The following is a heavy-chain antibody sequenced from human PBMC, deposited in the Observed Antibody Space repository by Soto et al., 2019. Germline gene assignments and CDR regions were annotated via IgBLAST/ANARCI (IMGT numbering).Heavy chain of an antibody. CDR3: AKDRHQLPPGFNRFDP. Sequence: HPGGSLRLSCVASGFTFKSYAMSWVRQAPGRGMEWVSSISGTGGRTYYADSVRGRFTISRDNSKNTLFLQLNNLTVGDTAVYYCAKDRHQLPPGFNRFDPWGRGTLVTVSS. CDR2: ISGTGGRT. J-gene: IGHJ5*02. D-gene: IGHD2-2*01. CDR1: GFTFKSYA. V-gene: IGHV3-23*01.